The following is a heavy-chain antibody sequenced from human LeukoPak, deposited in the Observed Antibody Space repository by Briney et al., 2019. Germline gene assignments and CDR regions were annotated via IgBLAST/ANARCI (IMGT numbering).Heavy chain of an antibody. D-gene: IGHD6-19*01. CDR2: IYHSAST. CDR1: GASITSHY. Sequence: PSETLSLPCTLSGASITSHYWNWIRQPPGKGLEWIGYIYHSASTNYNPSLTSRLTISRDTSKNQFILNLTSVTAADTAVYFCAYGSGCDAEDFQ. V-gene: IGHV4-59*11. J-gene: IGHJ1*01. CDR3: AYGSGCDAEDFQ.